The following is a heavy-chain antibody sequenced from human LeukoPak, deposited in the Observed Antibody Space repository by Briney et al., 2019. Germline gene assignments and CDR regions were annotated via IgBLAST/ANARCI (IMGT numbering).Heavy chain of an antibody. CDR3: ARDPRSLKGAFDI. J-gene: IGHJ3*02. Sequence: SETLSLTCTVSGGSVSSSSYYWSWIRQPPGKGLEWIGYISYSGSTNYNPSLKSRVTTSVDTSKNQFSLQLSSVTAADTAVYYCARDPRSLKGAFDIWGQGTMVTVSS. D-gene: IGHD4/OR15-4a*01. V-gene: IGHV4-61*01. CDR2: ISYSGST. CDR1: GGSVSSSSYY.